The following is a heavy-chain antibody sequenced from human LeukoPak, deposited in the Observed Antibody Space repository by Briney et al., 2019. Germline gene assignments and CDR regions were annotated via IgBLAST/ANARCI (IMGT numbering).Heavy chain of an antibody. J-gene: IGHJ4*02. V-gene: IGHV3-7*05. CDR2: IKQDGSEK. CDR3: ARESEWLRNFDY. Sequence: GGSLRLSCAASGFPFSRFWMSWVRQAPGKGLEWVASIKQDGSEKYYVDTVKGRFTISRDNAKNSLYLQTNSLRANDTAVYYCARESEWLRNFDYWGQGTLVTVSS. D-gene: IGHD5-12*01. CDR1: GFPFSRFW.